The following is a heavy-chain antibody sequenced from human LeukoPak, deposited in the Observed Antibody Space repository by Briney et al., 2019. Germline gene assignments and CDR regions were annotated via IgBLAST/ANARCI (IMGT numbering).Heavy chain of an antibody. CDR1: GGSISSSSYY. J-gene: IGHJ4*02. CDR3: ARDSITIFGVVITDY. V-gene: IGHV4-39*07. D-gene: IGHD3-3*01. CDR2: IYYSGST. Sequence: PSETLSLTCTVSGGSISSSSYYWGWTRQPPGKGLEWIGSIYYSGSTYYNPSLKSRVTISVDTSKNQFSLKLSSVTAADTAVYYCARDSITIFGVVITDYWGQGTLVTVSS.